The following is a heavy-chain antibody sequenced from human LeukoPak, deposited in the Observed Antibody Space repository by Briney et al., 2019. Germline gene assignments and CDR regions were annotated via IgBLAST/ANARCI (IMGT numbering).Heavy chain of an antibody. Sequence: SETLSLTCTVSGGSTSSYYWSWIRQPPGKGLEWIGYIYYSGSTNYNPSLKSRVTISVDTSKNQFSLKLSSVTAADTAVYYCARGGYSWGDFDYWGQGTLVTVSS. D-gene: IGHD5-18*01. CDR1: GGSTSSYY. V-gene: IGHV4-59*01. J-gene: IGHJ4*02. CDR2: IYYSGST. CDR3: ARGGYSWGDFDY.